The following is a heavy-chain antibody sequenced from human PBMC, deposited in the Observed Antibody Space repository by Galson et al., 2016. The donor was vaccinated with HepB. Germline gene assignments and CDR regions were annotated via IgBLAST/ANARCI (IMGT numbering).Heavy chain of an antibody. Sequence: SLRLSCAASGFTFGTYTMHWIRQAPGEGLQWVSLITGDRANAYYADSVKGRFTISRDNRKNSLYLQMNSLRTEDPDLYYCAKDHGGYSGCDYWGQGTLVTFSA. CDR3: AKDHGGYSGCDY. CDR2: ITGDRANA. CDR1: GFTFGTYT. J-gene: IGHJ4*02. V-gene: IGHV3-43*01. D-gene: IGHD4-23*01.